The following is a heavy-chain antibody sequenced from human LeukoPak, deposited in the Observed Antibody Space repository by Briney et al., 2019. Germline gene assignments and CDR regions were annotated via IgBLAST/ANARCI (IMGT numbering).Heavy chain of an antibody. J-gene: IGHJ4*02. D-gene: IGHD5-12*01. CDR1: GFTFSSYS. Sequence: GGSLRLSCAASGFTFSSYSMNWVRQAPGKGLEWVSYISSSSTIYYADSVKGRFTISRDNAKNSLYLQMNSLRAEDTAVYYCARGLVATDFDYWGQGTLVTVSS. CDR2: ISSSSTI. V-gene: IGHV3-48*04. CDR3: ARGLVATDFDY.